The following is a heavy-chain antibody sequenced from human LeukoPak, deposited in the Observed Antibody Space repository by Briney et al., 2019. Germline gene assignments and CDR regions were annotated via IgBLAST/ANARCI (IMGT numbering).Heavy chain of an antibody. D-gene: IGHD6-6*01. Sequence: PGGSLRLSCSASGFTFSDYYMTWIRQAPGKGLEWVSYISGSGYTIDYADSVKGRFTVSRDNAMNTLFLQMNSLRVEDAAVYYCAKHSSSWALIAQFDYWGQGTLVTVSS. CDR1: GFTFSDYY. CDR2: ISGSGYTI. V-gene: IGHV3-11*01. J-gene: IGHJ4*02. CDR3: AKHSSSWALIAQFDY.